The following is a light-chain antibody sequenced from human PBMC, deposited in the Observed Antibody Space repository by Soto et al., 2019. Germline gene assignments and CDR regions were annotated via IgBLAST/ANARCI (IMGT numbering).Light chain of an antibody. CDR1: QSVLFSSNNKDY. CDR2: WAS. V-gene: IGKV4-1*01. Sequence: DIVMTQSPDSLAVSLGERATINCKSSQSVLFSSNNKDYLAWYQQKPGQPPKLLIYWASTRESGVPDRFSGSGSGTDFTLTISSLQAEDVAVYYCHQYYTSLPLTFGGGTKVEIK. J-gene: IGKJ4*01. CDR3: HQYYTSLPLT.